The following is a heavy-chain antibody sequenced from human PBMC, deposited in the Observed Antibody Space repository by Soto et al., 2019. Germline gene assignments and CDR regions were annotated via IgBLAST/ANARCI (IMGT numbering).Heavy chain of an antibody. J-gene: IGHJ5*02. CDR2: TYSGGNT. CDR1: GFTVSTNY. V-gene: IGHV3-66*01. CDR3: ARAPYGSGTDFGWFDP. D-gene: IGHD3-10*01. Sequence: EVQLLESGGGLVQPGGSLRLSCAASGFTVSTNYMTWVRQAPGKGLEWVSVTYSGGNTYYTDSVRGRFIISRDSSKNTLFLQMTSLRAEDTAVYYCARAPYGSGTDFGWFDPWGQGTLVTVSS.